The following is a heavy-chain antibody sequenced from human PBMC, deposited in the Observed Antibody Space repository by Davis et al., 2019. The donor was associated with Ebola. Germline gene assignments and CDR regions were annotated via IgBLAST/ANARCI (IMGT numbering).Heavy chain of an antibody. CDR3: ARVWSSGWNN. CDR1: GGSFSGYY. CDR2: IIHSGSA. V-gene: IGHV4-34*12. D-gene: IGHD6-19*01. Sequence: SETLSLTCAVYGGSFSGYYWSWIRQPPGKGLEWIGEIIHSGSANYNPSLKSRVTISVDTSKNQFSLKLSSVTAADTAVYYCARVWSSGWNNWGQGTLVTVSS. J-gene: IGHJ4*02.